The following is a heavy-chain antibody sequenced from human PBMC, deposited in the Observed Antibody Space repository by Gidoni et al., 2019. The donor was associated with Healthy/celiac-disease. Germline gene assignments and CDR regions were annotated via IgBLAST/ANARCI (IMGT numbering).Heavy chain of an antibody. D-gene: IGHD4-17*01. CDR1: GYTFTSYG. V-gene: IGHV1-18*01. CDR2: INAYNGNT. CDR3: ARVPLTHYGDYAYLDY. Sequence: QVQLVQSGAEVKKRGASVQVSCKASGYTFTSYGISWVRQGPGQGLEWMGWINAYNGNTNYAQKLQGRVTMTTDTSTRTAYMELRSLRSDDTAVYYCARVPLTHYGDYAYLDYWGQGTLVTVSS. J-gene: IGHJ4*02.